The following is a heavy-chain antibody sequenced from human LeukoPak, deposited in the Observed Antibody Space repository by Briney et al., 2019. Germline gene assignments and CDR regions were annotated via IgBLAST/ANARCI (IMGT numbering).Heavy chain of an antibody. CDR1: GFTFSSYS. Sequence: GESLRLSCAASGFTFSSYSMNWVRQAPGKGLEWVSSISSSSSYIYYADSVKGRFTISRDNAKNSLYLQMNSLRAEDTAVYYCARGGGVLEWLFRYYFDYWGQGTLVTVSS. CDR2: ISSSSSYI. V-gene: IGHV3-21*01. CDR3: ARGGGVLEWLFRYYFDY. J-gene: IGHJ4*02. D-gene: IGHD3-3*01.